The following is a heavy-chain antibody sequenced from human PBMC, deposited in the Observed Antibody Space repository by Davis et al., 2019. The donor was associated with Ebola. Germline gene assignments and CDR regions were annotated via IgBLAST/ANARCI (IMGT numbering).Heavy chain of an antibody. J-gene: IGHJ6*02. V-gene: IGHV1-18*01. Sequence: ASVKVSCKASGYTFTSYGISWVRQAPGQGLEWMGWISAYNGNTNYAQKLQGRVTMTTDTSTSTAYMELRSLRSDDTAVYYCARGFKYSSSAEVGYYYYYGMDVWGQGTTVTVSS. CDR2: ISAYNGNT. CDR1: GYTFTSYG. CDR3: ARGFKYSSSAEVGYYYYYGMDV. D-gene: IGHD6-6*01.